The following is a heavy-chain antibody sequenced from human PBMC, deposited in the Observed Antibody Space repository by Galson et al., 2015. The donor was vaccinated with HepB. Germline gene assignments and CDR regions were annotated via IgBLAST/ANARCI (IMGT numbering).Heavy chain of an antibody. V-gene: IGHV4-34*01. J-gene: IGHJ3*02. D-gene: IGHD2-2*01. CDR3: ARAPRGGVVPAASNAFDI. Sequence: TLSLTCAVYGGSFSGYYWSWIRQPPGKGLEWIGEINHSGSTNYNPSLKSRVTISVDTSKNQFSLKLSSVTAADTAVYYCARAPRGGVVPAASNAFDIWGQGTMVTVSS. CDR2: INHSGST. CDR1: GGSFSGYY.